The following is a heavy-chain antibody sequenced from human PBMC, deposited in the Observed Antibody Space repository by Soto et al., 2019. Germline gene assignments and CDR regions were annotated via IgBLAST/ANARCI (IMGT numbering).Heavy chain of an antibody. CDR3: VRDGTKTLRDWFDP. D-gene: IGHD1-1*01. Sequence: SETLSLTCTVSGASISGFYWSWIRKSAGKGLEWIGRIYATGTTDYNPSLKSRVMMSVDTSKKQFSLKLRSVTAADTAVYYCVRDGTKTLRDWFDPWGQGISLTVSS. CDR1: GASISGFY. J-gene: IGHJ5*02. V-gene: IGHV4-4*07. CDR2: IYATGTT.